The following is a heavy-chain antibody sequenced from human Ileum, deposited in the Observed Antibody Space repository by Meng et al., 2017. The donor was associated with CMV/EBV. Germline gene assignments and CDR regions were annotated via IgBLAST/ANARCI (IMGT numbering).Heavy chain of an antibody. CDR2: INPNSGGT. CDR1: FTGYY. CDR3: ARDGVHVAARPYYYYGMDV. D-gene: IGHD6-6*01. V-gene: IGHV1-2*02. J-gene: IGHJ6*02. Sequence: FTGYYMHWVRQAPGQGLEWMGWINPNSGGTNYAQKFQGRVTMTRDTSISTAYMELSRLRSDDTAVYYCARDGVHVAARPYYYYGMDVWGQGTTVTVSS.